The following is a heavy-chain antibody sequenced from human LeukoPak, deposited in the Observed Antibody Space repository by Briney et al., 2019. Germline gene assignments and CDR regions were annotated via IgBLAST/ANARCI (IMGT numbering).Heavy chain of an antibody. V-gene: IGHV3-33*06. CDR1: GFTFGSYG. CDR3: AKEGSGVRGSYYFDC. Sequence: GGSLRLSCEASGFTFGSYGMHWVRQAPGKGLEWVAILWSDGNNKYYTDSVKGRFTISRDNSKNTLYLQMDSLRAEDTAVYYCAKEGSGVRGSYYFDCWGQGTLVTVSS. CDR2: LWSDGNNK. J-gene: IGHJ4*02. D-gene: IGHD3-10*01.